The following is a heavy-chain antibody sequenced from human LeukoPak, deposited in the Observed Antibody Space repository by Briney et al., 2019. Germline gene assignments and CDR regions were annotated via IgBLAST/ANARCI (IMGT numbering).Heavy chain of an antibody. Sequence: GGSLRLSCAASGFTFSSYAMSWVRQAPGKGLEWVAVISYDGSNKYYADSVKGRFTISRDNSKNTLYLQMNSLRAEDTAVYYCAKDLWATIPPVFDYWGQGTLVTVSS. CDR2: ISYDGSNK. CDR3: AKDLWATIPPVFDY. J-gene: IGHJ4*02. D-gene: IGHD5-24*01. V-gene: IGHV3-30*18. CDR1: GFTFSSYA.